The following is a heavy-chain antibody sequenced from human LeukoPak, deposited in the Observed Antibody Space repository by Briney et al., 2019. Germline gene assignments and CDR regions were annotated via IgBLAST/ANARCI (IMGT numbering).Heavy chain of an antibody. CDR2: IRYDGSNK. J-gene: IGHJ1*01. Sequence: GGSLRLSCAASGFTFSSYGMHWVRQAPGKGLEWVAFIRYDGSNKYYADSVKGRFTISRDNSKNTLYLQMNSLRAEDTAVYYCANNGLGYCSSTSCYSAKHWGQGTLVTVSS. V-gene: IGHV3-30*02. D-gene: IGHD2-2*02. CDR1: GFTFSSYG. CDR3: ANNGLGYCSSTSCYSAKH.